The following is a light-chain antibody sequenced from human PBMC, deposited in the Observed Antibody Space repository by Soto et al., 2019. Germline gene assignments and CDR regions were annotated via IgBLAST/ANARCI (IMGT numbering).Light chain of an antibody. CDR3: CSYGGSLYV. CDR2: DVT. CDR1: SSNVGGYNR. V-gene: IGLV2-11*01. Sequence: LTQPRSVSGSPGQSVTISCTGTSSNVGGYNRVSWYQHHPGKAPKLMIYDVTKRPSGVPDRFSGSKSGNTASLTISGLQAEDEADYYCCSYGGSLYVFGTGTKVTVL. J-gene: IGLJ1*01.